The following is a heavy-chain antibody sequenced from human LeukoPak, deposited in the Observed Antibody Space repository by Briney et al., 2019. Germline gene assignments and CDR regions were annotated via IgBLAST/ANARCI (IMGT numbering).Heavy chain of an antibody. CDR1: GFTFGTYS. CDR2: ISSSSGYI. D-gene: IGHD3-22*01. J-gene: IGHJ4*02. CDR3: ARVLGNYYDGSGPSLY. V-gene: IGHV3-21*01. Sequence: GGSLILSCAASGFTFGTYSMNWVRQAPGKGLEWVSSISSSSGYIYYADSVKGRFTISRDNAKNSLYLQMNSLRGEDTAVYYCARVLGNYYDGSGPSLYWGQGTLVTVSS.